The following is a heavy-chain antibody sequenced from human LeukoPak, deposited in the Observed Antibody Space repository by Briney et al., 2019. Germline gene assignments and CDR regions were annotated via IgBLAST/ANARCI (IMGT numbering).Heavy chain of an antibody. CDR3: AKGFGGYCSSTSCPSDL. Sequence: PGGSLRLSCAASGFTFSSYAMSWVRQAPGKGLEWVSAISGSGGSTFYADSVKGRFTISRDNSKNTLYLQMNSVRAEDTAVYYCAKGFGGYCSSTSCPSDLWGQGTLVTVSS. CDR2: ISGSGGST. CDR1: GFTFSSYA. D-gene: IGHD2-2*01. J-gene: IGHJ5*02. V-gene: IGHV3-23*01.